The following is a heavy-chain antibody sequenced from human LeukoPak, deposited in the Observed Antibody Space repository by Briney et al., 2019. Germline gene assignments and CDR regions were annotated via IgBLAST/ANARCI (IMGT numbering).Heavy chain of an antibody. J-gene: IGHJ3*02. D-gene: IGHD3-9*01. CDR3: ASHSLRYFDWLTGEEPGAFDI. CDR2: INHSGST. CDR1: GGSFSGYY. Sequence: SETLSLTCAVYGGSFSGYYWSWIRQPPGKGLEWIGEINHSGSTNHNPSLQSRVTISVDTSKNQFSLKLSSVTAADTAVYYCASHSLRYFDWLTGEEPGAFDIWGQGTMVTVSS. V-gene: IGHV4-34*01.